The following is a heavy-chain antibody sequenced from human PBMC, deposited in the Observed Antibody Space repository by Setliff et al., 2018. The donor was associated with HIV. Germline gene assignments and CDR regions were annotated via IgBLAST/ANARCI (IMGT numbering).Heavy chain of an antibody. CDR2: INTSGGNT. CDR3: AGGSYGSFDY. Sequence: GGSLRLSCAASGFTFSRYTMTWVRQVPGKGLEWVSEINTSGGNTYYADSVKGRFTISKDNSKNTLFLRMSSLRAGDTSIYYCAGGSYGSFDYWGLGTLVTVSP. J-gene: IGHJ4*02. CDR1: GFTFSRYT. V-gene: IGHV3-23*01. D-gene: IGHD5-18*01.